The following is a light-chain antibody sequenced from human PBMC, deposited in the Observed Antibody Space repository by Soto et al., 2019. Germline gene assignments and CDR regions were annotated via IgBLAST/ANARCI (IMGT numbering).Light chain of an antibody. J-gene: IGKJ1*01. CDR2: DAS. CDR1: QSVSSY. CDR3: QPGGTTPPWA. V-gene: IGKV3-11*01. Sequence: EIVLTQSPSTLSLSPGERATLSCRASQSVSSYLAWYQQKPGQAPRLLIYDASNRATGIPARFSGRGSGTDFTLTISSLQPEDFATYYCQPGGTTPPWAFGQGTKVDI.